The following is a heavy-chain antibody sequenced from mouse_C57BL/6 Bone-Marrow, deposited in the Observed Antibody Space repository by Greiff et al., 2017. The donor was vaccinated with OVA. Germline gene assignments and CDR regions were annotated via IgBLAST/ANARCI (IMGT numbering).Heavy chain of an antibody. V-gene: IGHV1-26*01. CDR3: ARQRYDYDEAWFAY. CDR1: GYTFTDYY. D-gene: IGHD2-4*01. J-gene: IGHJ3*01. Sequence: VQLQQSGPELVKPGASVKISCKASGYTFTDYYMNWVKQSHGKSLEWIGDINPNNGGTSYNQKFKGKATLTVDKSSSTAYMELRSLTSEDSAVYYCARQRYDYDEAWFAYWGQGTLVTVS. CDR2: INPNNGGT.